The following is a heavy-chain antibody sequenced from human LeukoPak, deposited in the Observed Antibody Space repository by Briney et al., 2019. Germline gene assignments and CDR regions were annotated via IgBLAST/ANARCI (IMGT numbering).Heavy chain of an antibody. CDR3: ARSLYSSSWYRYYYYGMDV. Sequence: PGGSLRLSCAASGFTFSSYAMSWVRQAPGKGLEWVSAISGSGGSTYYADSVKGRFTISRDNSKNTLYLQMNSLRAEDTAVYYCARSLYSSSWYRYYYYGMDVWGQGTTVTVSS. CDR2: ISGSGGST. D-gene: IGHD6-13*01. CDR1: GFTFSSYA. J-gene: IGHJ6*02. V-gene: IGHV3-23*01.